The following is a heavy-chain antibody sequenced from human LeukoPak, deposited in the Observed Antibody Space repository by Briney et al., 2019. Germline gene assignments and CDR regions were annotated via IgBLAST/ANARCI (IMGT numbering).Heavy chain of an antibody. CDR3: ARYIVSYPHDAFDI. J-gene: IGHJ3*02. V-gene: IGHV4-39*07. CDR1: GGSISSSSYF. D-gene: IGHD1-26*01. Sequence: SETLSLTCTVSGGSISSSSYFWAWIRQPPGKGLEWIGSIYYSGSTSYNPSLKSRVTISVDTSKKQFSLKLSSVTAADTAFYYCARYIVSYPHDAFDIWGQGTMVTVSS. CDR2: IYYSGST.